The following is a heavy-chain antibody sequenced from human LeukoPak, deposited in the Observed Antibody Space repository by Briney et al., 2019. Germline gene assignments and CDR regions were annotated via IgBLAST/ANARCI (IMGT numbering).Heavy chain of an antibody. CDR3: AKARPPLVVPAGTDY. D-gene: IGHD2-2*01. V-gene: IGHV3-30*18. J-gene: IGHJ4*02. CDR2: ISYDGSNK. Sequence: GGSLRLSCAASGFTFSSYGMHWVRQAPGKGLEWVAVISYDGSNKYYADSVRGRFTISRDNSKNTLYLQMNSLRAEDTAVYYCAKARPPLVVPAGTDYWGQGTLVTVSS. CDR1: GFTFSSYG.